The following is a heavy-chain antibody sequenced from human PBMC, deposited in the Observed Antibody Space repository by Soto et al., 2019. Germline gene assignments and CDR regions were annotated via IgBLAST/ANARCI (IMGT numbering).Heavy chain of an antibody. CDR2: ISWNSDSI. Sequence: EVQLVESGGGLVQPGRSLRLSCAASGFTFYDYSIHWVRQAPGKGLEWVSGISWNSDSIGYVDSVKGRFTISRDNAKNSLYLQMNSLRTEDTALYYCAKGKGQWLDPGVFDIWGQGTMVIVSS. V-gene: IGHV3-9*01. CDR3: AKGKGQWLDPGVFDI. J-gene: IGHJ3*02. CDR1: GFTFYDYS. D-gene: IGHD6-19*01.